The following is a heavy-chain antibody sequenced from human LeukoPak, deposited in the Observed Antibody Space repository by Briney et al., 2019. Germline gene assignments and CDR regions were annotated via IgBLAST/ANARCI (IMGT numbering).Heavy chain of an antibody. CDR2: IYYSGST. CDR1: GGSISSYY. Sequence: PSETLSLTCTVSGGSISSYYWSWIRQPPGKGLEWIGYIYYSGSTNYNPSLKSRVTISVDTSKNQFSLKLSSVTAADTAVYYCARGQSRNSLITMVRGVIFDYWGQGTLVTVSS. CDR3: ARGQSRNSLITMVRGVIFDY. D-gene: IGHD3-10*01. J-gene: IGHJ4*02. V-gene: IGHV4-59*12.